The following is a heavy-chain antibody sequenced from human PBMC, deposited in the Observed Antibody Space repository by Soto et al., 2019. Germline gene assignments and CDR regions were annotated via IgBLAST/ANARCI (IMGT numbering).Heavy chain of an antibody. J-gene: IGHJ5*02. Sequence: PGGSLRLSCEASGFTFSSYAMNWVRQTQEKGLEWVSSISSTSSYTHYSDSVKGRFTISRDNDNNSLFLQMNSLRAEDTATYYCARDLALGVNHWGQGLLVTVSS. CDR1: GFTFSSYA. D-gene: IGHD6-19*01. V-gene: IGHV3-21*01. CDR2: ISSTSSYT. CDR3: ARDLALGVNH.